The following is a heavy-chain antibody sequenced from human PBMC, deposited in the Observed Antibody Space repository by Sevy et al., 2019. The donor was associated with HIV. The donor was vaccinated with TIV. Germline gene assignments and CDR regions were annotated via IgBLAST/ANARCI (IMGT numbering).Heavy chain of an antibody. CDR3: ARPQDYYGSGAFDI. J-gene: IGHJ3*02. V-gene: IGHV3-7*01. Sequence: GGSLRLSCAASGFTFSSYWMSWVRQAPGKGLEWVANIKQDGSEKYYVDSVKGRFTSSRDNAKNSLYLQMNSLRAEDTAVYYCARPQDYYGSGAFDIWAKGQWSPSPQ. CDR1: GFTFSSYW. D-gene: IGHD3-10*01. CDR2: IKQDGSEK.